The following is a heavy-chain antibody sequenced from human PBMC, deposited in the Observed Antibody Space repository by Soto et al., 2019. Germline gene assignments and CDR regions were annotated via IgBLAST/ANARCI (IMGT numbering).Heavy chain of an antibody. CDR2: MNPNSGNT. J-gene: IGHJ6*02. D-gene: IGHD3-3*01. Sequence: GLSVKVSCKASGYTFTSYDINWVRQATGQGLEWMGWMNPNSGNTGYAQKFQGRVTMTSNTSISTAYMELSSLRSEDTAVYYCARALRFLEWTHYGMDVWGQGTTVTVSS. CDR1: GYTFTSYD. CDR3: ARALRFLEWTHYGMDV. V-gene: IGHV1-8*01.